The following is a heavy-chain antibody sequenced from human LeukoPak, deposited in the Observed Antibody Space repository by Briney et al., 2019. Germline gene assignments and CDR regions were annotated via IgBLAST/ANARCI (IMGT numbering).Heavy chain of an antibody. CDR3: ARRPPVRDYYDSSGSHYFDY. D-gene: IGHD3-22*01. CDR1: GFTFSSYA. Sequence: GGSLRPSCAASGFTFSSYAMSWVRQAPGKGLEWVSAISGSGGSTYYADSVKGRFTISRDNSKNTLYLQMNSLRAEDTAVYYCARRPPVRDYYDSSGSHYFDYWGQGTLVTVSS. CDR2: ISGSGGST. J-gene: IGHJ4*02. V-gene: IGHV3-23*01.